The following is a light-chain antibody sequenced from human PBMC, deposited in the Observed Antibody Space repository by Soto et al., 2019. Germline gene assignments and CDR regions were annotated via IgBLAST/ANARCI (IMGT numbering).Light chain of an antibody. CDR2: EVV. CDR1: KSDIGVYDF. CDR3: KSYAGSNTYV. J-gene: IGLJ1*01. Sequence: QSALTQPPSASGSPGQSVTISCTGTKSDIGVYDFVSWYQHHPGKAPRLIIYEVVQRPSGVPDRLSGSKSGNTASLTVSGLQAADEADYFCKSYAGSNTYVFGSGTKDTVL. V-gene: IGLV2-8*01.